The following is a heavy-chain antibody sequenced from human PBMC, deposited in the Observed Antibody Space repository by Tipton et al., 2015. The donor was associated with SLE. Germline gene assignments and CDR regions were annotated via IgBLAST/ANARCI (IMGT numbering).Heavy chain of an antibody. Sequence: TLSLTCSVSGGSISSGDHHWNWIRQRPGKGLEWIGDIYYSGSTNYNPSLKSRVTISVDTSKNQFSLKLSSVTAADTAVYYCARDRRGGYGDSRGGAFDIWGQGTMVTVSS. CDR3: ARDRRGGYGDSRGGAFDI. D-gene: IGHD4-17*01. CDR2: IYYSGST. CDR1: GGSISSGDHH. J-gene: IGHJ3*02. V-gene: IGHV4-31*03.